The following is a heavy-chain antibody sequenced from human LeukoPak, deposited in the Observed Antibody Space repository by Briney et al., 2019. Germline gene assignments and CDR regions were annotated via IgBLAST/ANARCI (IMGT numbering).Heavy chain of an antibody. CDR3: ARDREIWFGNNWFDP. CDR1: GYTFTSYG. Sequence: GASVKVSCKASGYTFTSYGISWVRQAPGQGLEWMGWISAYNGNTNYAQKLQGRVTMTTDTSTSTAYVELRSLRSDDTAVYYCARDREIWFGNNWFDPWGQGTLVTVSS. V-gene: IGHV1-18*01. J-gene: IGHJ5*02. D-gene: IGHD3-10*01. CDR2: ISAYNGNT.